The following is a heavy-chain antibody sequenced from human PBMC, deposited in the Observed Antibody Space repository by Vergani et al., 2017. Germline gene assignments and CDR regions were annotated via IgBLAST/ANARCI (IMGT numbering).Heavy chain of an antibody. CDR1: GGSVSSGSYY. J-gene: IGHJ5*02. V-gene: IGHV4-61*10. CDR2: IYYSGST. CDR3: ARDLGCSSTSCYSAGFDP. Sequence: QVQLQESGPGLVKPSETLSLTCTVSGGSVSSGSYYWSWIRQPAGKGLEWIGYIYYSGSTNYNPSLKSRVTISVDTSKNQFSLKLSSVTAADTAVYYCARDLGCSSTSCYSAGFDPWGQETLVTVSS. D-gene: IGHD2-2*01.